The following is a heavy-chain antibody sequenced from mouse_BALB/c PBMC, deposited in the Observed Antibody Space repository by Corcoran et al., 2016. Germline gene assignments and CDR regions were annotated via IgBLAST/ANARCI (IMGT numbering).Heavy chain of an antibody. CDR2: ILPGSGST. CDR1: GYTFSSYW. CDR3: ARSHGSSRAWFAY. Sequence: QVQLQQSGAELMKPGASVKISCKATGYTFSSYWIEWVKQRPGHGLEWIGEILPGSGSTNYNENFKGKATFTADTSSNTAYMHLSSLTSEDSAVYYCARSHGSSRAWFAYWGQGTLVTVSA. D-gene: IGHD1-1*01. J-gene: IGHJ3*01. V-gene: IGHV1-9*01.